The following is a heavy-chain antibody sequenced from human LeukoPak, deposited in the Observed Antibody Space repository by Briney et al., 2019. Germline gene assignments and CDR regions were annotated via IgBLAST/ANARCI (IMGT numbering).Heavy chain of an antibody. CDR3: ARGPYSSSWFLNWFDP. Sequence: ASVKVSCKASGYTFTSYGISWVRQAPGQGLEWMGWISAYNGNTNYAQKLQGRVTMTTDTSTSTAYMELRSLRSDDTAVYYCARGPYSSSWFLNWFDPWGQGTLVTVSS. V-gene: IGHV1-18*01. CDR2: ISAYNGNT. D-gene: IGHD6-13*01. J-gene: IGHJ5*02. CDR1: GYTFTSYG.